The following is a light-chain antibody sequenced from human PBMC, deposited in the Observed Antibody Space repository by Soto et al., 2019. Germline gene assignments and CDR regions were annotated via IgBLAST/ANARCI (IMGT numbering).Light chain of an antibody. CDR3: QQYNSYPIT. CDR1: QSISTQ. CDR2: DAS. J-gene: IGKJ5*01. V-gene: IGKV1-5*01. Sequence: DIQMTQSPSTLSASVGDRVTITCRASQSISTQLAWYQQKPGKAPKLLIYDASSLESGVPSRFSGSGSGTEFTLTISSLQPDDFATYYCQQYNSYPITFGQGTRLEIK.